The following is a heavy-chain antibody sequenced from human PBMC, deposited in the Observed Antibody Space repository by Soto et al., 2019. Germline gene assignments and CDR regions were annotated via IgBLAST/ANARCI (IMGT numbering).Heavy chain of an antibody. Sequence: SSVKGSCKAFVGTFSGYAISWVRQAPGQGLEWMGGIIPIFGTANYAQKFQGRVTITADESTSTAYMELSSLRSEDTAVYYCARAYMIFGVVTGPLVALDIWGQGTMVNVSS. CDR3: ARAYMIFGVVTGPLVALDI. D-gene: IGHD3-3*01. V-gene: IGHV1-69*01. CDR1: VGTFSGYA. CDR2: IIPIFGTA. J-gene: IGHJ3*02.